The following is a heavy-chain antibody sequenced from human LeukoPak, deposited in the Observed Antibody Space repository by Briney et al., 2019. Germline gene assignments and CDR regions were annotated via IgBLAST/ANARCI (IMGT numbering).Heavy chain of an antibody. CDR1: GGSISSYY. D-gene: IGHD6-13*01. CDR3: ATGVHGIAAAGDYYFDY. Sequence: SETLSLTCTVSGGSISSYYWSWIRQPPGKGLEWIGYMYYRGNTNYDPSLKSRVTISIDTPNNQFSLKLSTVTAADTAVYYCATGVHGIAAAGDYYFDYWGQGTLVTVSS. V-gene: IGHV4-59*01. J-gene: IGHJ4*02. CDR2: MYYRGNT.